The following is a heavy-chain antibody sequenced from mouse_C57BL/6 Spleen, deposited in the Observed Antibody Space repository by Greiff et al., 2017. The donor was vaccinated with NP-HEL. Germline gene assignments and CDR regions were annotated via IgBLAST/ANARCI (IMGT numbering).Heavy chain of an antibody. J-gene: IGHJ2*01. D-gene: IGHD3-2*02. V-gene: IGHV1-64*01. CDR3: ARSQLRPLFDY. CDR2: IHPNSGST. Sequence: VQLQQPGAELVKPGASVKLSCKASGYTFTSYWMHWVKQRPGQGLEWIGMIHPNSGSTNYNEKFKSKATLTVDKSSSTAYMQLSSLTSEDSAVYYCARSQLRPLFDYWGQGTTLTVSS. CDR1: GYTFTSYW.